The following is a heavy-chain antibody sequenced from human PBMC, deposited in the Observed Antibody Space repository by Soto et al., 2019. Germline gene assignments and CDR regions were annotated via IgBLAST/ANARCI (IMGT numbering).Heavy chain of an antibody. J-gene: IGHJ5*02. Sequence: QVQLVQSGAEVKKPGSSVKVSCKASGGTFSSYAISCVRQAPGQGLEWMGGIIPVFGTANYAQKFQGRVTITADESTSTAYMELSSLRSEDTAVYYCARGWVGATSGRSNNWLDPWGQGTLVTVSS. CDR1: GGTFSSYA. D-gene: IGHD1-26*01. CDR3: ARGWVGATSGRSNNWLDP. V-gene: IGHV1-69*01. CDR2: IIPVFGTA.